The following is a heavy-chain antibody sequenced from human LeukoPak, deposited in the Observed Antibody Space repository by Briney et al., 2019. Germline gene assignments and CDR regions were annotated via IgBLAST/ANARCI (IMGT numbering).Heavy chain of an antibody. D-gene: IGHD2/OR15-2a*01. J-gene: IGHJ4*02. CDR3: ARAEQGGNYFGNHFRY. V-gene: IGHV1-2*02. Sequence: ASVKVSCKASGYTFTGYYIHWVRQAPGQGLEWMGWINPNGDGTKYAQNFQGRVTMTRDTSSITAYMDLISLRSDDTAVYYCARAEQGGNYFGNHFRYWGQGTLVTVSS. CDR2: INPNGDGT. CDR1: GYTFTGYY.